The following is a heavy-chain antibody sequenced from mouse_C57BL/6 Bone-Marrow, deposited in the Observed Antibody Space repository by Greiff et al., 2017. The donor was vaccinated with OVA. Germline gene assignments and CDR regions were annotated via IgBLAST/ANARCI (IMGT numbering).Heavy chain of an antibody. CDR1: GYSITSDY. J-gene: IGHJ4*01. CDR2: ISYSGST. CDR3: ARSPHYYAMYY. Sequence: EVKLVESGPGLAKPSQTLSLTCSVTGYSITSDYWNWIRKFPGNKLEYMGYISYSGSTYYNTSLKSRISITRNTSTNQYYLQLDSLTTEDTATYYCARSPHYYAMYYWCQGTSVTVSS. V-gene: IGHV3-8*01.